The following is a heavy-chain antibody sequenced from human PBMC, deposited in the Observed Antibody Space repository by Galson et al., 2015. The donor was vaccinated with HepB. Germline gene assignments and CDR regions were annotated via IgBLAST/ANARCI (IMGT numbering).Heavy chain of an antibody. Sequence: SLRLSCAASGFIFSSCAMHWVRQAPGKGLEWVAVIWYDGSNKHYADSVRGRFTTSRDNSRNTLYLQMNNLRAEDTAVYYCVREKGEGGGDCLDYWGQGTLVTVSS. D-gene: IGHD2-21*02. CDR2: IWYDGSNK. CDR3: VREKGEGGGDCLDY. V-gene: IGHV3-33*01. J-gene: IGHJ4*02. CDR1: GFIFSSCA.